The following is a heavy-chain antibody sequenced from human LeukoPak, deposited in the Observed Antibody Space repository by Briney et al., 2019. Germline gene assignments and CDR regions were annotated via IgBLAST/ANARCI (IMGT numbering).Heavy chain of an antibody. J-gene: IGHJ4*02. CDR1: GGSISSYY. CDR2: IYYSGST. D-gene: IGHD3-16*01. CDR3: ARGLGKLDY. V-gene: IGHV4-59*01. Sequence: PSETLSLTCTVSGGSISSYYWSWIRQPPGKGLEWIGYIYYSGSTNYNPSLKSRVTISVDTSKNQFSLKLSSVTAADTAVYYCARGLGKLDYWGQGTLVTVSS.